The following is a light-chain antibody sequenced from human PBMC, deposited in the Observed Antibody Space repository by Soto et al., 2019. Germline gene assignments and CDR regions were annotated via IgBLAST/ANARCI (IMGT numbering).Light chain of an antibody. CDR3: QQYDSSPRGYT. Sequence: EIVLTQSPGTLSLSPGESATLSCRANQPVSNTYLAWLQQRPGQAPRLLIYGASHRASGIPDRFTGSGSGTVFTLTIARLEPEDLAVYYCQQYDSSPRGYTFGGGTKVEIK. CDR1: QPVSNTY. V-gene: IGKV3-20*01. J-gene: IGKJ4*01. CDR2: GAS.